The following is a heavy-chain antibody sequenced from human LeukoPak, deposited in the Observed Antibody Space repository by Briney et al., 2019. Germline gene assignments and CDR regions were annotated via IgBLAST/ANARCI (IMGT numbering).Heavy chain of an antibody. J-gene: IGHJ4*02. Sequence: PRGSLRLSCVLSLVTVCGSYMSWVRPAPRKGLQCVSVIYSGSSTYYADTVKGRFTISRDNSKITLYLQMNSVRAEDTAVYYSARVASGWSLVWGQGTLVTVSS. D-gene: IGHD6-19*01. CDR3: ARVASGWSLV. CDR2: IYSGSST. V-gene: IGHV3-53*01. CDR1: LVTVCGSY.